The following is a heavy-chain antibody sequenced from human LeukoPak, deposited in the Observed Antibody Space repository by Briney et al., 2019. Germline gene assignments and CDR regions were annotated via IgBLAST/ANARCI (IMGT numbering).Heavy chain of an antibody. CDR2: ISSSSSYI. V-gene: IGHV3-21*01. Sequence: GGSLRPSCAASGFTFSSYSMNWVRQAPGKGLEWVSSISSSSSYIYYADSVKGRFTISRDNAKNSLYLQMNSLRAEDTAVYYCAREGYYYDSSGYSWGQGTLVTVSS. CDR1: GFTFSSYS. D-gene: IGHD3-22*01. J-gene: IGHJ5*02. CDR3: AREGYYYDSSGYS.